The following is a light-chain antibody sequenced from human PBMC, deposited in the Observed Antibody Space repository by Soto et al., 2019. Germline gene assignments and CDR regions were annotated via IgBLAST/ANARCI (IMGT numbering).Light chain of an antibody. CDR2: EVS. CDR3: SSYTISSTLDV. J-gene: IGLJ1*01. CDR1: SRDVGGYNY. Sequence: QSALTQPASVSGSPGQSITISCTGTSRDVGGYNYVSWYQQHPGKAPKLMIYEVSNRPSGVSNRFSGSKSGNTASLTISGLQAEDEADYYCSSYTISSTLDVFGTGTKVTVL. V-gene: IGLV2-14*01.